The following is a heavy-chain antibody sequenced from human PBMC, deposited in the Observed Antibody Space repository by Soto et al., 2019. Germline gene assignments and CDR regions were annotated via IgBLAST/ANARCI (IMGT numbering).Heavy chain of an antibody. D-gene: IGHD5-12*01. CDR3: ARYGVGNAVGYMHYYGMDV. CDR1: GYTFGYFG. CDR2: ISGYNGET. Sequence: VQLVQSGAEVKKPGASVKVSCETSGYTFGYFGINWVRQAPGQGLEWMGWISGYNGETNYAQNFQGRVTLTRDTSTSTDYMELRSLRSDDTAVYYCARYGVGNAVGYMHYYGMDVWGQGTTVTVSS. V-gene: IGHV1-18*01. J-gene: IGHJ6*02.